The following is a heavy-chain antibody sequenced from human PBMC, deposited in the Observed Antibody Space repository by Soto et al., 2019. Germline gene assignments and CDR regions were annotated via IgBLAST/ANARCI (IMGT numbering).Heavy chain of an antibody. CDR2: IYPGDSDS. Sequence: GESLKISCKGPGFIFTSYWIAWVRQMPGKGLEWMGIIYPGDSDSSYSPSFQGQVTISADKSINTAYLHWSSLKASDTAIYYCAKHEGYCSTTTCSNFDYWGQGTLVTVSS. D-gene: IGHD2-2*01. CDR1: GFIFTSYW. J-gene: IGHJ4*02. V-gene: IGHV5-51*01. CDR3: AKHEGYCSTTTCSNFDY.